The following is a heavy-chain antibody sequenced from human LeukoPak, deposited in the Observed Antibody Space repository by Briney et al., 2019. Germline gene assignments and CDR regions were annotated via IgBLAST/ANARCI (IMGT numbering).Heavy chain of an antibody. CDR1: EGTFSSYA. J-gene: IGHJ6*02. Sequence: SVKVSCKASEGTFSSYAISWVRQAPGQGLEWMGGIIPIFGTANYAQKFQGRVTITADESTSTAYMELSSLRSEDTAVYYCARATTIHGPGRLGAYYGMDVWGQGTTVTVSS. D-gene: IGHD3-3*01. CDR3: ARATTIHGPGRLGAYYGMDV. V-gene: IGHV1-69*13. CDR2: IIPIFGTA.